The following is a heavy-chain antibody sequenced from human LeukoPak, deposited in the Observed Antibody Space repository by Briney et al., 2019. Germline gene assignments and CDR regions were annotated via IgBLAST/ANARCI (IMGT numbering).Heavy chain of an antibody. CDR3: ARLSIAAPYYFDY. V-gene: IGHV1-24*01. D-gene: IGHD6-6*01. Sequence: ASVKVSCKASGYTLTELSMHWVRQAPGKGLEWMGGFDPEDGETIYAQKFQGRVTMTEDTSTDTAYMELSSLRSEGTAVYYRARLSIAAPYYFDYWGQGTLVTVSS. CDR1: GYTLTELS. J-gene: IGHJ4*02. CDR2: FDPEDGET.